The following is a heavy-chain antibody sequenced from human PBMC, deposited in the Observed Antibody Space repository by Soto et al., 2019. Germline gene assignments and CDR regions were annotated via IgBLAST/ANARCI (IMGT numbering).Heavy chain of an antibody. CDR3: AGRRIEIAAATIGYFDY. CDR2: IYYSGST. CDR1: GGSISSYY. Sequence: SETLSLTCTVSGGSISSYYWSWIRQPPGKGLEWIGYIYYSGSTNYNPSLKSRVTISVDTSKNQFSLKLSSVTAADTAVYYCAGRRIEIAAATIGYFDYWGQGTLVTVSS. J-gene: IGHJ4*02. D-gene: IGHD6-13*01. V-gene: IGHV4-59*08.